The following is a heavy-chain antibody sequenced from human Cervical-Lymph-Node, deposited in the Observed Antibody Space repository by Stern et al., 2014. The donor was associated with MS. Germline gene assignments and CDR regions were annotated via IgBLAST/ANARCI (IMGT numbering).Heavy chain of an antibody. V-gene: IGHV3-30*18. CDR3: AKDGAAATRAYYLDH. D-gene: IGHD6-13*01. CDR1: GFTFKHHG. Sequence: VQLVESGGGVVQPGGSLRLSCAASGFTFKHHGMHWVRQAPGKGLEGVAAISYDGISKYYADSVKGRVAISRDDSKNTVYLQMNSLKVEDTAVYYCAKDGAAATRAYYLDHWGQGTLVTVSS. CDR2: ISYDGISK. J-gene: IGHJ4*02.